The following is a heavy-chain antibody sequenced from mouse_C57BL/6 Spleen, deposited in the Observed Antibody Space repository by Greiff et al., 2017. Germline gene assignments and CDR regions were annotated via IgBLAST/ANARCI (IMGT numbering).Heavy chain of an antibody. CDR1: GYTFTSYW. J-gene: IGHJ2*01. V-gene: IGHV1-53*01. CDR2: INPSNGGT. D-gene: IGHD2-1*01. CDR3: ARSYGNYRAYFDC. Sequence: QVQLQQPGTELVKPGASVKLSCKASGYTFTSYWMHWVQQRPGQGLEWIGNINPSNGGTNYNEKFKSKATLTVDKSSSTAYMQLSSLTSEDSAVCYCARSYGNYRAYFDCWGQGATLTVSS.